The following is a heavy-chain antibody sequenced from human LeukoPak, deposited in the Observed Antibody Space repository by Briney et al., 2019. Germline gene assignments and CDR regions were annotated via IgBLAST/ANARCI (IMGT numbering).Heavy chain of an antibody. CDR1: GFTFSSYG. J-gene: IGHJ4*02. D-gene: IGHD3-22*01. CDR2: IWYDGSNK. Sequence: GGSLRLSCAASGFTFSSYGMHWVRQAPGKGLEWVAVIWYDGSNKYYADSVKGRFTISRDNSKNTLYLQMNSLRAEDTAVYYCARDRGYYYDSSGPGLWGQGTLVTVSS. V-gene: IGHV3-33*01. CDR3: ARDRGYYYDSSGPGL.